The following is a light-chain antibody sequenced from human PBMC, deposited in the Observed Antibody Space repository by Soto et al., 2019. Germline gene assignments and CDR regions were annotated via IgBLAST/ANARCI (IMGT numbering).Light chain of an antibody. CDR1: QSVLYSSNNKNY. J-gene: IGKJ2*01. Sequence: DIMMTQSPDSLAVSLGARATINCKSSQSVLYSSNNKNYLAWYQQKPGQPPKLLIYWTSTRESGVPDRFSGSGSGTDFTLTISSLQAEDVAVYYCQQYYSSPFTFGQGTKVQIK. CDR2: WTS. CDR3: QQYYSSPFT. V-gene: IGKV4-1*01.